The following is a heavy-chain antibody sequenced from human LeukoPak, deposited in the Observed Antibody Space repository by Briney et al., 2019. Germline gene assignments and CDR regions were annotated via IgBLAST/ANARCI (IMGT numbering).Heavy chain of an antibody. CDR3: AKVLVLVSANRYYFDY. Sequence: GGSLRLSCAASGFTFSGSAMSWVRQAPGKGLEWVSLISGSGNSTYYADSVKGRFTISRDNSKNTLYLQMNSLRAEDTGVYYCAKVLVLVSANRYYFDYWGQGTLVTVSS. CDR2: ISGSGNST. V-gene: IGHV3-23*01. CDR1: GFTFSGSA. D-gene: IGHD2-15*01. J-gene: IGHJ4*02.